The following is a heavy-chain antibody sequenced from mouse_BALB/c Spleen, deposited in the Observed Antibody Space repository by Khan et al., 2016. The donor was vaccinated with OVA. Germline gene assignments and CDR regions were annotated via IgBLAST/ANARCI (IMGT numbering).Heavy chain of an antibody. CDR1: GFSLTSYG. V-gene: IGHV2-6-1*01. CDR3: ARQPYYHYYVLDY. CDR2: KWSDGST. D-gene: IGHD2-10*01. J-gene: IGHJ4*01. Sequence: QVQLKQSGPGLVAPSQSLSITCTISGFSLTSYGVHWLRQPPGKGLEWLVVKWSDGSTASNSTIKSRLSISKDNSKSQVFLKMNSLQTDDTAMYYCARQPYYHYYVLDYWGQGTSVTVSS.